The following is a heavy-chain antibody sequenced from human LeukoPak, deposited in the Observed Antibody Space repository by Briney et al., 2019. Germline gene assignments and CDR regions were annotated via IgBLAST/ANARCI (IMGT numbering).Heavy chain of an antibody. D-gene: IGHD4-17*01. Sequence: ASVKVSCKASGYTFTSYGISWVRQAPGQGLEWMGWISAYNGNTNYAQKLQGRVTMTTDTSTSTAYMELRSLRSDDTAVYYCARENGDYGAEADYYYYYMDVWGQGTLVTVSS. CDR2: ISAYNGNT. J-gene: IGHJ6*03. V-gene: IGHV1-18*01. CDR3: ARENGDYGAEADYYYYYMDV. CDR1: GYTFTSYG.